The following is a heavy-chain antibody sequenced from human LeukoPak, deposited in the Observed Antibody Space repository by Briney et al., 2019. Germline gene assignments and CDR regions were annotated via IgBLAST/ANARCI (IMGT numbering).Heavy chain of an antibody. V-gene: IGHV1-18*01. CDR2: ISVYNGNT. CDR3: ASYRDIGNARGSRGQTIFDY. CDR1: GYTFTSYG. D-gene: IGHD1-1*01. J-gene: IGHJ4*02. Sequence: GASVKVSCQASGYTFTSYGITWVRQAPGQGLEWMGWISVYNGNTNYAQKLQGRVTMTTDTSTSTAYMELRSLRSDDTAVYYCASYRDIGNARGSRGQTIFDYWGQGTLVTVSS.